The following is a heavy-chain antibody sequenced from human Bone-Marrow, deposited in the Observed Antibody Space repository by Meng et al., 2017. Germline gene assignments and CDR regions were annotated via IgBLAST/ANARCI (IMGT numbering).Heavy chain of an antibody. CDR1: GYSFTSYW. V-gene: IGHV5-51*01. J-gene: IGHJ3*02. Sequence: GESLKISCKGSGYSFTSYWIGWVRQMPGKGLEWMGIIYPGDSDTRYSPSFQGQVTISADKSISTTYLQWNSLKASDAAMYYCARPSCAQSPREDAFDIWGQGTMVTVSS. CDR2: IYPGDSDT. D-gene: IGHD1-26*01. CDR3: ARPSCAQSPREDAFDI.